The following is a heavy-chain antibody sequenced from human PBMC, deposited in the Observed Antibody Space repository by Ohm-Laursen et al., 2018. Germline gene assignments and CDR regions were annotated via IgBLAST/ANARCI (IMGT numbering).Heavy chain of an antibody. V-gene: IGHV2-70*11. CDR1: GFSLSTSKMC. CDR3: ARIVAGPDYFDY. CDR2: IDWDDEK. D-gene: IGHD5-12*01. J-gene: IGHJ4*02. Sequence: PTQTLTLTCTFSGFSLSTSKMCVNWIRQPPGKALEWLRRIDWDDEKYYSTSLKTRLTISKDTSKNQVVLTMTNMDPVDTAMYYCARIVAGPDYFDYWGQGALVTVSS.